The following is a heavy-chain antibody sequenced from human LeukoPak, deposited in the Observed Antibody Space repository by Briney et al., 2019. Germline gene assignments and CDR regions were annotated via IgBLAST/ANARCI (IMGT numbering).Heavy chain of an antibody. Sequence: GGSLRLSCAASGFTFSSDTMSWVRQAPGKGLEWVSSMSSTSKYKYYADSVKGRFTISRDNAKNSLYLQMNSLRADDTAVYYCARDLWTSRDYYGMDVWGQGTRSPSP. D-gene: IGHD2/OR15-2a*01. J-gene: IGHJ6*02. CDR3: ARDLWTSRDYYGMDV. CDR1: GFTFSSDT. V-gene: IGHV3-21*01. CDR2: MSSTSKYK.